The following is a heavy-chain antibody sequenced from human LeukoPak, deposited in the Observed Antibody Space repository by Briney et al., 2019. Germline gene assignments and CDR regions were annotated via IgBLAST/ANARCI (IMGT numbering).Heavy chain of an antibody. J-gene: IGHJ4*02. CDR2: IYTSGST. V-gene: IGHV4-4*07. Sequence: SETLSLTCTVSGGSISSYYWSWIRRPAGKGLEWIGRIYTSGSTNYNPSLKSRVTMSVDTSKNQFSLKLSSVTAADTAVYYCVLDHSKTNYFDYWGQGTLVTVSS. CDR3: VLDHSKTNYFDY. D-gene: IGHD1-14*01. CDR1: GGSISSYY.